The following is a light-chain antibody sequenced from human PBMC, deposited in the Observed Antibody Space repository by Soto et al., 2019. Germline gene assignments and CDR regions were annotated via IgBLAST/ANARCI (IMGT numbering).Light chain of an antibody. V-gene: IGKV2-30*01. CDR2: KVS. CDR3: MQGTHWPPIT. CDR1: QISVYSDGNTY. J-gene: IGKJ5*01. Sequence: DVLMTPSPLSLPATLGQPASISCMSSQISVYSDGNTYLSWFQQRPGQSPRRLIYKVSNRDSGVPDRFSGSGSGTDFTLKISRVEAEDVGVYYCMQGTHWPPITFGQGTRLEIK.